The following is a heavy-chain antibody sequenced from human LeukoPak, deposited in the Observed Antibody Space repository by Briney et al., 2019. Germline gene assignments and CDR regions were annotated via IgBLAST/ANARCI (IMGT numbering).Heavy chain of an antibody. V-gene: IGHV5-51*01. CDR3: ARRESGFDF. CDR2: IYPGDSDT. J-gene: IGHJ4*02. CDR1: GYSFTTYW. D-gene: IGHD3-10*01. Sequence: GESLKISCKGSGYSFTTYWIGWVRQMPGKGLEWMGIIYPGDSDTTYSPSFQGQITISADKSISTVYQQWSSLKASDTAIYYCARRESGFDFWGQGTLVTVSS.